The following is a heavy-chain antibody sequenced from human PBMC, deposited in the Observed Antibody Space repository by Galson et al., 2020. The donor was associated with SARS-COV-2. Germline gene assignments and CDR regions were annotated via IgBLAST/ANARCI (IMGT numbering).Heavy chain of an antibody. CDR3: AKDIGGIAAAGVDY. CDR1: GFTFDDYA. V-gene: IGHV3-9*01. D-gene: IGHD6-13*01. CDR2: ISWNSGSI. J-gene: IGHJ4*02. Sequence: SLKISCAASGFTFDDYAMHWVRQAPGKGLEWVSGISWNSGSIGYADSVKGRFTISRDNAKNSLYLQMNSLRAEDTALYYCAKDIGGIAAAGVDYWGQGTLVTVSS.